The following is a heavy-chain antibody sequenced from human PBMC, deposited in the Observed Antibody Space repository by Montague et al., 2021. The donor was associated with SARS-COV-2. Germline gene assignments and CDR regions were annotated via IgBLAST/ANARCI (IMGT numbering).Heavy chain of an antibody. CDR1: GDSISSCCYC. D-gene: IGHD3-3*01. CDR3: ARKASRGITSFGGVTASYYFDY. V-gene: IGHV4-39*01. CDR2: INYSRGT. Sequence: SETLSLTCTVSGDSISSCCYCWGWIRQPPGKELEWIGSINYSRGTYHNPSLKIRVTISVDTTKNQFSLKLSSVTAADTAVYYCARKASRGITSFGGVTASYYFDYWGQGTLVTVSS. J-gene: IGHJ4*02.